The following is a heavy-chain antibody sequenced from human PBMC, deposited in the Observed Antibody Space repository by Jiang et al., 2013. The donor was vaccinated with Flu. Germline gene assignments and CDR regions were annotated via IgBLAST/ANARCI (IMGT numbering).Heavy chain of an antibody. D-gene: IGHD4-17*01. Sequence: KGLEWVAFIRYDGSNKYYADSVKGRFTISRDNSKNTLYLQMNSLRAEDTAVYYCAKDYGDYHYFDYWGQGTLVTVSS. CDR2: IRYDGSNK. V-gene: IGHV3-30*02. CDR3: AKDYGDYHYFDY. J-gene: IGHJ4*02.